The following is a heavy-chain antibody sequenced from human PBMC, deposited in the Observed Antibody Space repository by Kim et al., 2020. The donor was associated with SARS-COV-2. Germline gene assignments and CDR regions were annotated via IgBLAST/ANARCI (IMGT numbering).Heavy chain of an antibody. CDR2: ISYDGSNK. V-gene: IGHV3-30*18. CDR3: AKAYGGNYYYGMYV. D-gene: IGHD4-17*01. J-gene: IGHJ6*02. CDR1: GFTFSSYG. Sequence: GGSLRLSCAASGFTFSSYGMHWVRQAPGKGLEWVAVISYDGSNKYYADSVKGRFTISRDNSKNTLSLQMNSLRAEDTAVYYCAKAYGGNYYYGMYVWG.